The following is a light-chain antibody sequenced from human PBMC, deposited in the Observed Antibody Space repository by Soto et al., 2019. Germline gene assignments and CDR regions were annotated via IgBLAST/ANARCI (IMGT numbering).Light chain of an antibody. CDR1: QSVSSGY. V-gene: IGKV3-20*01. Sequence: EIVLTQSPGTLSLSPGERATLSCRASQSVSSGYLAWYQQKPGQAPRLLIYITSSRATGIPDRFSGSGSGTDFTLTISGLEPEDFAVYYCQQYGSSPYTFGQGTKLEIK. CDR2: ITS. CDR3: QQYGSSPYT. J-gene: IGKJ2*01.